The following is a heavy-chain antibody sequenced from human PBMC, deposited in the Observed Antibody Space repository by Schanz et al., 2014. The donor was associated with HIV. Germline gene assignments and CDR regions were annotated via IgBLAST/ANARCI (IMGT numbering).Heavy chain of an antibody. CDR3: ARDSSLAVADHWYLDL. CDR2: TSYDGTKK. D-gene: IGHD6-19*01. V-gene: IGHV3-30*03. J-gene: IGHJ2*01. CDR1: GFNFNSYG. Sequence: QVQLVESGGGVVQPGRSLRLSCVASGFNFNSYGMHWVRQAPGKGLEWVAVTSYDGTKKHYADSVKGRFTISRDNSKNTLYLQMKSLRPEDTAVYYCARDSSLAVADHWYLDLWGRGTLVTVSS.